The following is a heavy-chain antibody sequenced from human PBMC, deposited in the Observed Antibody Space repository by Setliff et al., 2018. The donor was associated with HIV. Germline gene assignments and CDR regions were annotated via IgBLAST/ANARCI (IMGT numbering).Heavy chain of an antibody. CDR1: GYTFTSYG. J-gene: IGHJ4*02. CDR3: ARCMGRPDVSDYGDYIDY. V-gene: IGHV1-18*01. D-gene: IGHD4-17*01. Sequence: ASVKVSCKASGYTFTSYGISWVRQAPGQGLEWMGWISAYNGNTNYAQKLQGRVTMTTDTSTSTAYMELRSLRSDDTAVYYCARCMGRPDVSDYGDYIDYWGQGTLVTVSS. CDR2: ISAYNGNT.